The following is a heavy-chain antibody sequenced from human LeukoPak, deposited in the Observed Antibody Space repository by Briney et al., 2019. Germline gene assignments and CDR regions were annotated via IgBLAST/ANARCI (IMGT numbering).Heavy chain of an antibody. D-gene: IGHD3-10*01. CDR2: INSDGSWT. Sequence: GGSLRLSCAASGNYWMHWVRQAPGKGLVWVSHINSDGSWTGYADSVKGRFTISKDNAKNTVYLQMNSLKIEDTAVYYCTTVGIWNMVSGEDRWGQGTLVAVSS. J-gene: IGHJ5*02. CDR1: GNYW. CDR3: TTVGIWNMVSGEDR. V-gene: IGHV3-74*01.